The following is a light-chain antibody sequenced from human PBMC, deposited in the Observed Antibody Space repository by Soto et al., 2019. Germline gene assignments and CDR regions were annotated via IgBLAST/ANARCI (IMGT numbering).Light chain of an antibody. CDR3: SSYTSSTTLV. CDR2: EVT. Sequence: QAVVTQPASVSGSPGQSITISCTGTSSDVGGYNYVSWYQQHPGKAPKLMISEVTNRPSGVSNRFSGSKSGNTASLTISGLQAEDEADYYCSSYTSSTTLVFGGGTQLTVL. V-gene: IGLV2-14*01. J-gene: IGLJ2*01. CDR1: SSDVGGYNY.